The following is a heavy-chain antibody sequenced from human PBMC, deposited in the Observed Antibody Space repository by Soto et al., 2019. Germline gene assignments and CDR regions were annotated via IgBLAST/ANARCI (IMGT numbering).Heavy chain of an antibody. V-gene: IGHV4-39*01. CDR2: MFYSGLT. J-gene: IGHJ6*02. Sequence: SETLSLTCGVSGYSVTSSDYYWAWIRQPQGKGLEWIGSMFYSGLTYYNPSLKSRVTLSVDTSKNQFSVRLNSVTAADTAVYYCAPLSVLLSGPYGIHFWGQGTTVTVSS. CDR3: APLSVLLSGPYGIHF. D-gene: IGHD2-15*01. CDR1: GYSVTSSDYY.